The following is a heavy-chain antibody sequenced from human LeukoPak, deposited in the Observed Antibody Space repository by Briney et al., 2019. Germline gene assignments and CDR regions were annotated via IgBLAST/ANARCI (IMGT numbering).Heavy chain of an antibody. D-gene: IGHD3-22*01. J-gene: IGHJ5*02. CDR3: ARDLGQYYDTSDNWFDP. Sequence: GGSLRLSCAASGFTFSSYEMNWVRQAPGEGLVWVSRINSDGINTSYADSVKGRFTISRDNAKNTLNLQMNSLRAEDTAVYYCARDLGQYYDTSDNWFDPWGQGTLVTVSS. CDR2: INSDGINT. CDR1: GFTFSSYE. V-gene: IGHV3-74*01.